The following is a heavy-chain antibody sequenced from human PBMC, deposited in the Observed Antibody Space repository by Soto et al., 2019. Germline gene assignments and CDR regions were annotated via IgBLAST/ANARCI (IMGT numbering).Heavy chain of an antibody. CDR2: IRSKAYGGTT. V-gene: IGHV3-49*03. D-gene: IGHD3-10*01. Sequence: GGSLRLSCTASGFTFGDYAMSWFRQAPGKGLEWVGFIRSKAYGGTTEYAASVKGRFTISRDDSKSIAYLQMNSLKTEDTAVYYCTRGSLLWFGELFTPWDYWGQGTLVTVSS. J-gene: IGHJ4*02. CDR1: GFTFGDYA. CDR3: TRGSLLWFGELFTPWDY.